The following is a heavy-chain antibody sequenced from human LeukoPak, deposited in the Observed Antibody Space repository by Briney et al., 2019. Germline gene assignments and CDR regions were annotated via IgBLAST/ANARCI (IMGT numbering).Heavy chain of an antibody. D-gene: IGHD2-15*01. J-gene: IGHJ4*02. V-gene: IGHV3-53*01. Sequence: GGSLRLSCAASGFTVSSNYMSWVRQAPGKGLEWVSVIYSGGSTYYADSVKGRFTISRDNSKNTLYLQMNSLRAEDTAVYYCAREGLGDCSGGSCYYFDYWGQGTLVTVSS. CDR1: GFTVSSNY. CDR2: IYSGGST. CDR3: AREGLGDCSGGSCYYFDY.